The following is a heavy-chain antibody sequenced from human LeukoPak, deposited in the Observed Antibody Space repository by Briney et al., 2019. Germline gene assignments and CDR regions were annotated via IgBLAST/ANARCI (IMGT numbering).Heavy chain of an antibody. Sequence: ASVKVSCKASGYTFTSYDINWVRQATGQGLEWMGWMNPNSGNTGYAQKFQGRVTITRNTSISTAYMELSSLRSEDTAVYYCARSGPSDYYDSSGPTLYNWGQGTLVTVSS. D-gene: IGHD3-22*01. CDR3: ARSGPSDYYDSSGPTLYN. CDR2: MNPNSGNT. CDR1: GYTFTSYD. J-gene: IGHJ4*02. V-gene: IGHV1-8*03.